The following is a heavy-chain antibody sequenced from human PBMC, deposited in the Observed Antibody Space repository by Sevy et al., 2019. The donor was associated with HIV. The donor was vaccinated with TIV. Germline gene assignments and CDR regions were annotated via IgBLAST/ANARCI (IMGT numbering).Heavy chain of an antibody. J-gene: IGHJ6*02. CDR2: IKTDGSEK. D-gene: IGHD2-2*01. CDR3: TRDCSSTTCLWGLDV. CDR1: GFTFSSYW. Sequence: GGSLRLSCAASGFTFSSYWMSWVCQAPGKGLEWVAHIKTDGSEKYYVDSVKGRFTISRDNAKNALYLQMNSLRVEDTAIYYCTRDCSSTTCLWGLDVWGQGTTVTVSS. V-gene: IGHV3-7*03.